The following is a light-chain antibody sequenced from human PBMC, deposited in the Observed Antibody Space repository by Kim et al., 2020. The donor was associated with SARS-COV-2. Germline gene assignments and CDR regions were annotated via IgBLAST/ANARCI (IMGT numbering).Light chain of an antibody. CDR2: AAS. J-gene: IGKJ1*01. V-gene: IGKV1-27*01. CDR3: QKYNGAPWT. Sequence: ASEGDRVTITCRASQGISHDLAWYQQKPGKVPKLLIFAASALHSGVPSRFSGSGSGTDFTLTISSLQPEDVATYYCQKYNGAPWTFGQGTKVEIK. CDR1: QGISHD.